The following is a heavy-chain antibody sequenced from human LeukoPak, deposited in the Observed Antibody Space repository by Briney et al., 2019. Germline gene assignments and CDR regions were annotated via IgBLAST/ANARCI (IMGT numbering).Heavy chain of an antibody. Sequence: GGSLRLSCAASGFTFSSYWMSWVRQAPGKGLEWVANIKQDGSEKYYVDSVKGRFTISGDNAKNSLYLQMNSLRAEDTAVYYCARDVYYGSGSPTVDYWGQGTLVTVSS. CDR2: IKQDGSEK. V-gene: IGHV3-7*01. D-gene: IGHD3-10*01. CDR1: GFTFSSYW. J-gene: IGHJ4*02. CDR3: ARDVYYGSGSPTVDY.